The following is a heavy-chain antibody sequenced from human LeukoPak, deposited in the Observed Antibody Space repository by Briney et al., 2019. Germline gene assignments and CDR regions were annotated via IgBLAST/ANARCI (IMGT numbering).Heavy chain of an antibody. CDR1: GYTLTELS. CDR2: FDPEDSET. J-gene: IGHJ1*01. D-gene: IGHD3-22*01. V-gene: IGHV1-24*01. Sequence: GASVKVSCKVSGYTLTELSMHWVRQAPGKGLEWMGGFDPEDSETIYAQKFQGRVTMTRDTSISTAYMELSRLRSDDTAVYYCARVSPDYYDSSEPWYFQHWGQGTLVTVSS. CDR3: ARVSPDYYDSSEPWYFQH.